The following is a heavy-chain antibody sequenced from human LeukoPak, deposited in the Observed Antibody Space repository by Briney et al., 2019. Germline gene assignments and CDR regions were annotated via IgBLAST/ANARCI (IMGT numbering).Heavy chain of an antibody. V-gene: IGHV3-66*01. D-gene: IGHD4-23*01. CDR2: IYSGGST. Sequence: GGSLRLSCAASGFTVSSNYMSWVRQAPGKGLEWVSVIYSGGSTYYADSVKGRFTISRDNSKNTLYLQMNSLRAEDTAVYYCARFVSTVVTPGGWFPPWGQGTLVTVSS. J-gene: IGHJ5*02. CDR3: ARFVSTVVTPGGWFPP. CDR1: GFTVSSNY.